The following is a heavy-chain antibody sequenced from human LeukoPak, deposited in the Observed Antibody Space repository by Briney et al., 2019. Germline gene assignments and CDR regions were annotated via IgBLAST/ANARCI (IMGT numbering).Heavy chain of an antibody. D-gene: IGHD2/OR15-2a*01. CDR3: AKRTFSTASRYYFDS. J-gene: IGHJ4*02. V-gene: IGHV3-23*01. Sequence: GGSLRLSCAASGFTFTSFAMSWVRQAPGKGLEWVSAISGCGGSTYYADSVKGRFSISRDNSKNTLSLQMNSLRAEDTAIYYCAKRTFSTASRYYFDSWGQGSLVTVSS. CDR1: GFTFTSFA. CDR2: ISGCGGST.